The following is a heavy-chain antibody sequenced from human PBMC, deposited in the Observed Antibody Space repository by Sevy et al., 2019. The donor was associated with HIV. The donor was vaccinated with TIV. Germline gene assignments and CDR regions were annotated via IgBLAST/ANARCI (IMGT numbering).Heavy chain of an antibody. V-gene: IGHV5-51*01. D-gene: IGHD4-4*01. CDR1: GYSFTNYW. Sequence: GESLKISCKGSGYSFTNYWIGWVRQMPGKCLEWMGIIYPGDSDTRYSPSFQAQVTISADKAISTAYLQWGSLKASDPAMYYCARRHDFSNPFDYWGQGTLVTVSS. CDR3: ARRHDFSNPFDY. J-gene: IGHJ4*02. CDR2: IYPGDSDT.